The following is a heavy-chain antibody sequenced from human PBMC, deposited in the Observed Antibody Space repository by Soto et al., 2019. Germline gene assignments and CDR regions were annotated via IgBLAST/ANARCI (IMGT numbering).Heavy chain of an antibody. D-gene: IGHD3-22*01. CDR1: GFTFSSYA. CDR2: ISGSGGST. CDR3: AKEGRDSSGYPSGVFYYYYGMDV. Sequence: GGSLRLSCAASGFTFSSYAMSWVRQAPGKGLEWVSAISGSGGSTYYADSVKGRFTISRDNSKNTLYLQMNSLRAEDTAVYYCAKEGRDSSGYPSGVFYYYYGMDVWGQGTTATVSS. J-gene: IGHJ6*02. V-gene: IGHV3-23*01.